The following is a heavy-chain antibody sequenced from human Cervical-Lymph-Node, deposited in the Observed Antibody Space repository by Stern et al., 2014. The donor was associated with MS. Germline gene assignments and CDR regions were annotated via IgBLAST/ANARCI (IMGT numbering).Heavy chain of an antibody. J-gene: IGHJ6*02. D-gene: IGHD5-18*01. CDR3: ARAPERTAYYYYYGMDV. CDR2: LYHSGST. Sequence: QLQLQESGSGLVKPSQTLSLTCAVSGGSISSGGYSWSWIRQPPGKGLEWVGYLYHSGSTYYNPSRKSRVTISVDRSKNQFSLKLSSVTAADTAVYYCARAPERTAYYYYYGMDVWGQGTTVTVSS. CDR1: GGSISSGGYS. V-gene: IGHV4-30-2*01.